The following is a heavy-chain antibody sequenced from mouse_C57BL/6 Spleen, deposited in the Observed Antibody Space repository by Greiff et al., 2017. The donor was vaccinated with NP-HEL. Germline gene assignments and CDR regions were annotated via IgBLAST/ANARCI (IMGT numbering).Heavy chain of an antibody. CDR3: AREGALGRYFDV. Sequence: QVQLQQSGAELVRPGASVKLSCKASGYTFTDYYINWVKQRPGQGLEWIARIYPGSGNTYYNEKFKGKATLTAEKSSSTAYMQLSSLTSEDSAVYFCAREGALGRYFDVWGTGTTVTVSS. CDR2: IYPGSGNT. V-gene: IGHV1-76*01. D-gene: IGHD3-1*01. J-gene: IGHJ1*03. CDR1: GYTFTDYY.